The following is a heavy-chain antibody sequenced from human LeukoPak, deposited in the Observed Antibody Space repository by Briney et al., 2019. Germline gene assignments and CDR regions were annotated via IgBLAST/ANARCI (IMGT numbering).Heavy chain of an antibody. CDR3: AKGRYSVPNWFDP. CDR2: ISGSGGST. Sequence: PGGSLRLSCAASGFTFSSYAMSWVRQAPGKGLEWVSAISGSGGSTYYADSVKGRFTISRDNSKNTLSLQMSSLRAEDTAVYYCAKGRYSVPNWFDPWGQGTLVTVSS. J-gene: IGHJ5*02. CDR1: GFTFSSYA. V-gene: IGHV3-23*01. D-gene: IGHD5/OR15-5a*01.